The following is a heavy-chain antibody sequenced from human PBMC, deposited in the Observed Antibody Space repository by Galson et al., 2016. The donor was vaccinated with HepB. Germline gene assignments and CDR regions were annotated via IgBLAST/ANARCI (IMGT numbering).Heavy chain of an antibody. Sequence: TLSLTCNVSGGSITSYGSYWSWIRQHPGKGLEWIGYIYHSGSTYYNPSLESRITMSVDTSKNQFSLKLNSVTAVDTAMYYCARVDGDYEYFDYWGQGTLITVSS. V-gene: IGHV4-31*03. CDR3: ARVDGDYEYFDY. D-gene: IGHD4-17*01. J-gene: IGHJ4*02. CDR2: IYHSGST. CDR1: GGSITSYGSY.